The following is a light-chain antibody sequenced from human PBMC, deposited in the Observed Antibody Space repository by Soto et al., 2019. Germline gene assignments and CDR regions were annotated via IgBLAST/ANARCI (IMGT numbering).Light chain of an antibody. J-gene: IGKJ3*01. V-gene: IGKV1-8*01. CDR1: QGISSY. CDR3: QQYYSYPPL. Sequence: AIRMTQSPSSLSASTGDRVTITCRASQGISSYLAWYQQKPGKAPKLLIYAASTLQSGVPSRFSGSVSGTDFTLTISCLQSEDFATYYCQQYYSYPPLFGPGTKVDIK. CDR2: AAS.